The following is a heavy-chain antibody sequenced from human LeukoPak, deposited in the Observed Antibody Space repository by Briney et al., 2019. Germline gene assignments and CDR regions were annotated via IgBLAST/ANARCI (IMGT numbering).Heavy chain of an antibody. D-gene: IGHD3-22*01. Sequence: ASVKVSCKASGYTFTSYGISWVRQAPGQGLEWMGWISAYNGNTNYAQKLQGRVTMTTDTSTSTAYMELRSLRSDDTAVYYCARAALKRYYYESSGYYLDYWGQGTLVTVSS. V-gene: IGHV1-18*01. CDR2: ISAYNGNT. J-gene: IGHJ4*02. CDR1: GYTFTSYG. CDR3: ARAALKRYYYESSGYYLDY.